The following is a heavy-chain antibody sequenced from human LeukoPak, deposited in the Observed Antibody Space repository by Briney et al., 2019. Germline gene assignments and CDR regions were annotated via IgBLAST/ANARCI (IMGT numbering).Heavy chain of an antibody. V-gene: IGHV1-69*05. Sequence: ASVKVSCKASGGTFSSYAISWVRQAPGQGLEWMGGIIPIFGTANYAQKFQGRVTITTDESTSTAYMELSSLRSEDTAVCYCARSGYYYYYMDVWGKGTTVTVSS. CDR3: ARSGYYYYYMDV. CDR1: GGTFSSYA. D-gene: IGHD3-10*01. J-gene: IGHJ6*03. CDR2: IIPIFGTA.